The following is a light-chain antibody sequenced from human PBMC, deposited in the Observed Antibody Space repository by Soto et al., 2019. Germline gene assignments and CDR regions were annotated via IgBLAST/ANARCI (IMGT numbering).Light chain of an antibody. CDR2: AVS. CDR3: TSYTPSSTYV. Sequence: QAVVTQPAAVSGSPGQSITISCTGTSSDVGNYNYVSWYRQYPGKAPKLMIYAVSRRPSGVSNRFAGSKSGNTASLTISGLEAEDEADYYCTSYTPSSTYVFGTGNTLTVL. V-gene: IGLV2-14*03. CDR1: SSDVGNYNY. J-gene: IGLJ1*01.